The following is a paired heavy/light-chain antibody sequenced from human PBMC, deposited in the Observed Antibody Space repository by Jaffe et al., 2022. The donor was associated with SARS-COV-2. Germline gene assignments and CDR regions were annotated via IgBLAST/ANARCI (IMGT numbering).Heavy chain of an antibody. CDR1: GGSFSSSSFY. CDR2: LYYRGST. D-gene: IGHD1-26*01. CDR3: ARQDSGNYSPYWYFDL. J-gene: IGHJ2*01. Sequence: QLQLQESGPGLVKPSETLSLTCTVSGGSFSSSSFYWGWIRQPPGKGLEWIGSLYYRGSTYYNPSLKSRVTISVDTSKNQFSLKLSSVTAADTAVYYCARQDSGNYSPYWYFDLWGRGTLVTVSS. V-gene: IGHV4-39*01.
Light chain of an antibody. Sequence: QSALTQPASVSGSPGQSITISCTGTSSDVGGYNYVSWYQQHPGKAPKLMIYDVSNRPSGVSNRFSGSKSGNTASLTISGLQAEDEADYYCSSYTSRSTVVFGGGTKLTVL. CDR3: SSYTSRSTVV. CDR2: DVS. V-gene: IGLV2-14*01. J-gene: IGLJ2*01. CDR1: SSDVGGYNY.